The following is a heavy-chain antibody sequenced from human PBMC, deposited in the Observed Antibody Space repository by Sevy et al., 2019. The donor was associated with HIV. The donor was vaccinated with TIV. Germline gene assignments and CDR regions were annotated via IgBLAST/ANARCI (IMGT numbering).Heavy chain of an antibody. CDR3: ARVGTVQLERGWNAFDI. CDR1: GYSFTSYW. CDR2: IYPGDSDT. J-gene: IGHJ3*02. D-gene: IGHD1-1*01. Sequence: GESLKISCKGSGYSFTSYWIGWVRQMPGKGLEWMGIIYPGDSDTRYSPSFKGQVTISADKSISTAYLQWSGLKASDTAMYYCARVGTVQLERGWNAFDIWGQGTMVTVSS. V-gene: IGHV5-51*01.